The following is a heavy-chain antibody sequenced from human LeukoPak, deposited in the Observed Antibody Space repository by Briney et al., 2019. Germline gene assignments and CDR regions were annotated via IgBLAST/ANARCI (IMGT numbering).Heavy chain of an antibody. Sequence: SETLSLTCTVSGDSISLYYWSWIRQPPGKGLEWIGNIHYIGSTNYNPSLRSRVTISVDTSKNQFSLKLTSVTAADTAVYYCARERGGSGNYSYFDFWGQGTLATVSS. V-gene: IGHV4-59*12. CDR1: GDSISLYY. CDR2: IHYIGST. J-gene: IGHJ4*02. CDR3: ARERGGSGNYSYFDF. D-gene: IGHD3-10*01.